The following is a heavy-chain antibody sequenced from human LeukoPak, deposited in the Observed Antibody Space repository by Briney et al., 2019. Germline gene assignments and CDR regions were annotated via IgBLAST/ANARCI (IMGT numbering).Heavy chain of an antibody. Sequence: SETLSLTCIVSGGSIRNYYWNWIRQSPGKGLEWIGFIHYSGSTYYRPTLKSRVTMSVDTSKNQFSLKLTSVTAADTAVYYCAREGDSSGYLNHYYYGMDVWGQGTTVTVSS. CDR1: GGSIRNYY. D-gene: IGHD5-18*01. J-gene: IGHJ6*02. CDR2: IHYSGST. CDR3: AREGDSSGYLNHYYYGMDV. V-gene: IGHV4-59*01.